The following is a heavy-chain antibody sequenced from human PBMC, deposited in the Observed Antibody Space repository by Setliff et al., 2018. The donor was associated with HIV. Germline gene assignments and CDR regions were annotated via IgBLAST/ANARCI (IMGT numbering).Heavy chain of an antibody. Sequence: SETLSLTCAVYGGSFSGYYWSWIRQPPGKGLEWIGEIIHSGSTNYNPSLKSRVTISVDTSKNQFSLNLSSVTAAGTAVYYCARRRDGYNSAPWRNDYWGQGTLVTVS. CDR2: IIHSGST. CDR1: GGSFSGYY. V-gene: IGHV4-34*12. CDR3: ARRRDGYNSAPWRNDY. J-gene: IGHJ4*02. D-gene: IGHD5-12*01.